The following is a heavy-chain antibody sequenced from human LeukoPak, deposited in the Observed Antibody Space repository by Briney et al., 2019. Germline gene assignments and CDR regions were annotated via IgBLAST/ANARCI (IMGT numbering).Heavy chain of an antibody. CDR3: TREARLASAAGLDA. CDR1: GGSISGYY. CDR2: LYGSATI. D-gene: IGHD5-12*01. V-gene: IGHV4-4*07. J-gene: IGHJ6*02. Sequence: SETLSLTCTVSGGSISGYYWSWIRQPAGKGLEWIGRLYGSATIKYNPSLRSRLSLSGDTSKNQFSLKLSSVTAADTAVYYCTREARLASAAGLDAWGQGTMVTVS.